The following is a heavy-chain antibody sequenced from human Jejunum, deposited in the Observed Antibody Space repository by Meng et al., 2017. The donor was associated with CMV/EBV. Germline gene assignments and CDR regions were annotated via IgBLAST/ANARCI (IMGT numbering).Heavy chain of an antibody. CDR3: ARVAFGGYNFPPAF. J-gene: IGHJ4*02. Sequence: SGFTFTDYAMHWVRQAPGKGLEWVAVMSYSGNNKWYADSVKGRFTISRDIYENTLYLEMNSLRPEDTAVYYCARVAFGGYNFPPAFWGQGTLVTVSS. CDR2: MSYSGNNK. V-gene: IGHV3-30-3*01. CDR1: GFTFTDYA. D-gene: IGHD5-24*01.